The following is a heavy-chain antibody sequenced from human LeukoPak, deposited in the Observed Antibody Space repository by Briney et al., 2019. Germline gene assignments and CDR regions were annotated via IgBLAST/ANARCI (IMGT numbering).Heavy chain of an antibody. CDR3: AKHLYSSGWFNWFDP. CDR2: IYYSGST. Sequence: PSETLSLTCTVSGGSVSSSSYYWGWISQPPGKGLEWIGTIYYSGSTYYNPSLKSRVTISVDTSKNQFSLKLSSVTAADTAVYYCAKHLYSSGWFNWFDPWGQGTLVTVSS. J-gene: IGHJ5*02. V-gene: IGHV4-39*01. CDR1: GGSVSSSSYY. D-gene: IGHD6-19*01.